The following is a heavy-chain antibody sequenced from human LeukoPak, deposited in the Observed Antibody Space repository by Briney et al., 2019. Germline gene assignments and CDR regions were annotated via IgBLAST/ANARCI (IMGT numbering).Heavy chain of an antibody. CDR2: IYYTGTT. D-gene: IGHD1-7*01. J-gene: IGHJ4*02. V-gene: IGHV4-39*01. CDR1: GGSISSSSYY. Sequence: SETLSLTCTVSGGSISSSSYYWGWIRQPPGKGLEWIGSIYYTGTTYYNPSLKSRLTISVDTSKNQFSLRLSSMTAADTAVFYCTRRGLGTTIDYWGQGTLVTVSS. CDR3: TRRGLGTTIDY.